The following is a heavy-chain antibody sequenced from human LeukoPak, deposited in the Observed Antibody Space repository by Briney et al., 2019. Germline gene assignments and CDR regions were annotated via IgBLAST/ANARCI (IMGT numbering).Heavy chain of an antibody. D-gene: IGHD1-26*01. Sequence: ASVKVSCKTSVYXFTGYYIYWVRQAPGQGFEWMGWIDPNSGGTNSSQKFQDRVSMARDTSVSAAYMELSRLRSDDTAIYFCTRKGRSTLDYWGQGTLVTLSS. CDR3: TRKGRSTLDY. J-gene: IGHJ4*02. V-gene: IGHV1-2*02. CDR2: IDPNSGGT. CDR1: VYXFTGYY.